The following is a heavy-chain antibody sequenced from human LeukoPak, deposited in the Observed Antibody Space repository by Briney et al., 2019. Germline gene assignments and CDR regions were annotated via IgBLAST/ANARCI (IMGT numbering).Heavy chain of an antibody. V-gene: IGHV1-69*13. CDR1: GGTFSSYA. J-gene: IGHJ6*02. CDR2: IIPIFGTA. Sequence: ASVKVSCKASGGTFSSYAISWVRQAPGQGLEWMGGIIPIFGTANYAQKFQGRVMITADESTSTAYMELSSLRSEDTAVYYCARSGDRREYYYYYGMDVWGQGTTVTVSS. D-gene: IGHD2-21*02. CDR3: ARSGDRREYYYYYGMDV.